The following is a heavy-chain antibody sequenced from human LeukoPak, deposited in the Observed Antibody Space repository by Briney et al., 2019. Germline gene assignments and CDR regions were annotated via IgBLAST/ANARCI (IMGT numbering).Heavy chain of an antibody. D-gene: IGHD4-11*01. J-gene: IGHJ6*03. Sequence: SETVSLTCTVSGGSISSGDYYWSWIRQPPGKGLEWIGYIYYSGSTYYNPSLKSRVTISVDTSKNQFSLKLSSVTAADTAVYYCARVPYSMDPVPYYYYMDVWGKGTTVTVSS. CDR1: GGSISSGDYY. CDR2: IYYSGST. CDR3: ARVPYSMDPVPYYYYMDV. V-gene: IGHV4-30-4*08.